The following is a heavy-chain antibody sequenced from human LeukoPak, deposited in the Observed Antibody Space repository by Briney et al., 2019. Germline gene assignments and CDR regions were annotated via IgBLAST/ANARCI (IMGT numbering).Heavy chain of an antibody. CDR3: ATLGVY. Sequence: GGSLRLSCAVSGFTFSTHNMNWVRQAPGMGLEWVSSISSTGTDINYADSVKGRFTISRDNAKNSLYLQMNSLRAEDSAVYYCATLGVYWGQGTLVTVSS. D-gene: IGHD2-8*01. CDR1: GFTFSTHN. V-gene: IGHV3-21*06. J-gene: IGHJ4*02. CDR2: ISSTGTDI.